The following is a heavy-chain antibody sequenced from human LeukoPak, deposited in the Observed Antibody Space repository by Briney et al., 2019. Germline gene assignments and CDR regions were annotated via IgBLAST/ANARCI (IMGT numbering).Heavy chain of an antibody. D-gene: IGHD3-10*01. CDR3: AKFGLAGSGRYHDAFDI. Sequence: TGGSLRLSCAASGFTFSSYGMTWVRQAPGKGLEWVSAITGSGGTTYYADSVKGRSTIPRDNSKNTLYLQMNSLRAEDTAVYYCAKFGLAGSGRYHDAFDIWGQGTMVTVSS. J-gene: IGHJ3*02. CDR2: ITGSGGTT. V-gene: IGHV3-23*01. CDR1: GFTFSSYG.